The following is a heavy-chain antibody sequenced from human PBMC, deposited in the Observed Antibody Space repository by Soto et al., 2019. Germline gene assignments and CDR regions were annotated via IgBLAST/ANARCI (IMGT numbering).Heavy chain of an antibody. CDR3: ATGIAVADDNNWFDP. CDR1: GYTLTELS. J-gene: IGHJ5*02. D-gene: IGHD6-19*01. Sequence: ASVKVSCKVSGYTLTELSMHWVLQAPGKGLEWMGGFDPEDGETIYAQKFQGRVTMTEDTSTDTAYMELSSLRSEDTAVYYCATGIAVADDNNWFDPWGQGTLVTVSS. V-gene: IGHV1-24*01. CDR2: FDPEDGET.